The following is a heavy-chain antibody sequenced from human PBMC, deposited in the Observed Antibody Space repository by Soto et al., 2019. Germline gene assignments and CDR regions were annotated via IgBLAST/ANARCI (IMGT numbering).Heavy chain of an antibody. CDR1: GFSLSTSGVG. J-gene: IGHJ4*02. Sequence: SGPTLVNPTQNLTLTCTFSGFSLSTSGVGVGWIRQPPGKALEWLAVIYWDDSKHYSPSLRSRLTITKDTSKNQVVLTMTNMDPMDTGTYYCAHKGPEDWPLDYWGQGTLVTVSS. CDR3: AHKGPEDWPLDY. V-gene: IGHV2-5*02. CDR2: IYWDDSK. D-gene: IGHD3-9*01.